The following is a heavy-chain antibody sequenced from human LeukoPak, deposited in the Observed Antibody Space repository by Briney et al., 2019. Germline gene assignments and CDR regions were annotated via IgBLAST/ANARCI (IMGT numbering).Heavy chain of an antibody. CDR2: IWYDGSNK. CDR1: GFTFSSYG. Sequence: PGGSLRLSCAASGFTFSSYGMHWVRQALGKGLEWVAVIWYDGSNKYYADSVKGRFTISRDNSKNTLYQQMNSLRVEDTAVYYCARDEWGYGSGSFDYWGQGTLVTVSS. CDR3: ARDEWGYGSGSFDY. V-gene: IGHV3-33*01. D-gene: IGHD3-10*01. J-gene: IGHJ4*02.